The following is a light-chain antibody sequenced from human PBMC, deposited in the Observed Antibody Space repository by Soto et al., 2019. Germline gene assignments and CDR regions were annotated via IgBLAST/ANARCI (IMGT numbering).Light chain of an antibody. J-gene: IGKJ3*01. V-gene: IGKV3-20*01. CDR2: GAS. CDR1: ESVSRNF. CDR3: DHYGDSPIFT. Sequence: EIVLTQSPGTLSLSPGATATLSCRASESVSRNFLAWFQQKPGQAPRLLIEGASSRAAGTPDRFSGSGAGTDFTLTISRLAPEDFGVYDCDHYGDSPIFTFGRGTKVDLK.